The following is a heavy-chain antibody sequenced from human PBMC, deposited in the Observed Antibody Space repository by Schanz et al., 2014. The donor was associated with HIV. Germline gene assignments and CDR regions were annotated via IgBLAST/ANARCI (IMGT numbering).Heavy chain of an antibody. Sequence: VQLVESGGGLVKPGGSLRLSCAASGFTFSNAWLSWVRQAPGKGLEWVSSISGSGLRLYYADSVKGRFTISRDYVKNSVDLEMNRLTGEDTAVYYCATDGGLERAFGFWGQGTLVSVSS. J-gene: IGHJ4*02. CDR2: ISGSGLRL. CDR3: ATDGGLERAFGF. V-gene: IGHV3-11*04. CDR1: GFTFSNAW. D-gene: IGHD1-1*01.